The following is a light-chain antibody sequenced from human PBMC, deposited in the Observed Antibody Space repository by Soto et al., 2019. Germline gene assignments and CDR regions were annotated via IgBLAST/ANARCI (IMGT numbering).Light chain of an antibody. CDR3: QQLNSYPRT. Sequence: EIVLTQSPGTLSASPGDRVTLSCRASQSISSYLAWYQQKPGQAPRLLIYGASTRATGIPARFSGSGSGTEFTLTISSLQPEDFATYYCQQLNSYPRTFGQGTKVDIK. CDR2: GAS. CDR1: QSISSY. V-gene: IGKV3-15*01. J-gene: IGKJ1*01.